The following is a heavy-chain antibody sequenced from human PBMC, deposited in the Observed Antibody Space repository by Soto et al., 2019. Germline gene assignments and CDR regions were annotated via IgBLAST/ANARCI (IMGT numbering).Heavy chain of an antibody. CDR3: VKASSYCSSTSCYYHYCYGLDV. CDR1: GFTFSSYA. CDR2: ISSNGGST. D-gene: IGHD2-2*01. Sequence: GSLRPSCSASGFTFSSYAMHWVSQAPGKGLEYVSAISSNGGSTYYADSVKGRFTITRDNSKNTLYLQMSSLGAEDTAVYYCVKASSYCSSTSCYYHYCYGLDVWGQGTTVTVSS. V-gene: IGHV3-64D*06. J-gene: IGHJ6*02.